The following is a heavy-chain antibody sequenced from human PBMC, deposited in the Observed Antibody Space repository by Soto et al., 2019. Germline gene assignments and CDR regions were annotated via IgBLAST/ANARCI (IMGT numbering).Heavy chain of an antibody. Sequence: VGSLRLSCAASGFAFNTYSMHWVRQAPGRGLEWVAVISYDGSNKFYADSVKGRFTISRDNSKNTLYLEMNSLRGEDTAVYYCAKVSPMGYFFDFWGQGTLVTVSS. CDR1: GFAFNTYS. CDR3: AKVSPMGYFFDF. J-gene: IGHJ4*02. CDR2: ISYDGSNK. V-gene: IGHV3-30-3*01.